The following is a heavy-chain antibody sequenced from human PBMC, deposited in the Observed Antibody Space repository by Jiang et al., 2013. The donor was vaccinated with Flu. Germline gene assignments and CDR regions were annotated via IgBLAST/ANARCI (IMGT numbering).Heavy chain of an antibody. D-gene: IGHD6-13*01. J-gene: IGHJ4*02. V-gene: IGHV4-4*07. CDR3: ARLDSSTWDTYYFDY. Sequence: TLSLTCTVSGGSISSHYWSWIRQPPEGTGVDWAYLSHWEHRLQPSLKSRVTMSVDTSKNQFSLRLRSVTAADTAVYYCARLDSSTWDTYYFDYWGQGTLVTVSS. CDR2: LSHWEH. CDR1: GGSISSHY.